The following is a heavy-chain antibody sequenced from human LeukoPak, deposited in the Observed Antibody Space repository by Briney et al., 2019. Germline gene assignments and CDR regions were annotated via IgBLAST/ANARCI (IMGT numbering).Heavy chain of an antibody. Sequence: GGSLRLSCAASGFTFSSYWMHWVRQAPGKGLEWVSAISGSGGSTYYADSVKGRFTISRDNSKNTLYLQMNSLRAEDTAVYYCAKHSLLAYYFDYWGQGTLVTVSS. V-gene: IGHV3-23*01. J-gene: IGHJ4*02. CDR3: AKHSLLAYYFDY. D-gene: IGHD6-13*01. CDR1: GFTFSSYW. CDR2: ISGSGGST.